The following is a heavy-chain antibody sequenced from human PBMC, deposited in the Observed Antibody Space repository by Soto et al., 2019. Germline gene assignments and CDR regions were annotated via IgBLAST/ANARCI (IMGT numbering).Heavy chain of an antibody. D-gene: IGHD3-16*02. J-gene: IGHJ5*02. Sequence: QVQLQESGPGLVKPSQTLSLSCSVSGGSITSANYYWTWIRLFPGKGLEWIGYISSSGTTPYNPSLKSGATISLDTTNTRFSREVKSAPAAATAVYSCARMGLHLGELSRNWLDPWGQGSLVTVSP. CDR3: ARMGLHLGELSRNWLDP. V-gene: IGHV4-31*03. CDR2: ISSSGTT. CDR1: GGSITSANYY.